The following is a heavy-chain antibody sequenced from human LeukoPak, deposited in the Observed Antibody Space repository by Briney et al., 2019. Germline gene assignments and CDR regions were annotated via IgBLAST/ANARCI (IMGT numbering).Heavy chain of an antibody. D-gene: IGHD4-17*01. CDR1: GGSISSYY. V-gene: IGHV4-59*01. J-gene: IGHJ4*02. CDR2: IYYSGST. CDR3: ASGGDYDTFDY. Sequence: PSETLSLTCTVSGGSISSYYWSWIRQPPGKGPEWIGYIYYSGSTNYNPSLKSRVTISVATSKNQFSLKLSSVTAADTAVYYCASGGDYDTFDYWGQGTLVTVSS.